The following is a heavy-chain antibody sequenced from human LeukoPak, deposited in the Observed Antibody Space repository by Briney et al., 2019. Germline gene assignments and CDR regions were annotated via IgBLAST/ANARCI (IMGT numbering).Heavy chain of an antibody. V-gene: IGHV4-4*02. D-gene: IGHD6-13*01. Sequence: SETLSLTCAVSGGSISSSNWWSWVRPPPGKGLEWIGEIYHSGSTNYNPSLKSRVTISVDKSKNQLSLKLSSVTAADTAVYYCARAGAAAGPFDYWGQGTLVTVSS. CDR1: GGSISSSNW. J-gene: IGHJ4*02. CDR3: ARAGAAAGPFDY. CDR2: IYHSGST.